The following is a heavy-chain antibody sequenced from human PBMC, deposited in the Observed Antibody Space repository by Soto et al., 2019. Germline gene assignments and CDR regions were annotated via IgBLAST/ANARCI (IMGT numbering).Heavy chain of an antibody. Sequence: PSETLSLTCAVYGGSFSGYYWSWIRQPPGKGLEWIGEINHSGSTNYNPSLKSRVTISVDTSKNQFSLKLSSVTAADTAVYYCARAYCSSTSCYPLPYCYYYGMDVWGQGTTVTVSS. CDR3: ARAYCSSTSCYPLPYCYYYGMDV. J-gene: IGHJ6*02. CDR2: INHSGST. D-gene: IGHD2-2*01. CDR1: GGSFSGYY. V-gene: IGHV4-34*01.